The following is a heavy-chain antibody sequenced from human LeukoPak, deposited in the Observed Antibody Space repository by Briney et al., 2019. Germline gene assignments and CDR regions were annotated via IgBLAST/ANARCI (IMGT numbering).Heavy chain of an antibody. J-gene: IGHJ4*02. CDR3: ARASSGPGIAAAGLL. CDR1: GFTFSSYW. CDR2: INTDGSST. D-gene: IGHD6-13*01. V-gene: IGHV3-74*01. Sequence: GGSLRLSCAASGFTFSSYWMHWVRQAPGKGLVWVSRINTDGSSTSYADSVKGRFTISRDNAKNTLYLQMNSLRAEDTAVYYCARASSGPGIAAAGLLWGQGTLVTVSS.